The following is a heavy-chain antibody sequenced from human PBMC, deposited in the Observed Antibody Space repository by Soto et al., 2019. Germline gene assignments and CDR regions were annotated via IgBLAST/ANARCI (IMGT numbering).Heavy chain of an antibody. D-gene: IGHD6-19*01. J-gene: IGHJ4*02. V-gene: IGHV3-23*01. CDR3: AKRPIPSGWLFDY. CDR2: ISGSGGST. Sequence: GGSLRLSYAASGFTFSSYAMSWVRQAPGKGLEWVSAISGSGGSTYYADSVKGRFTISRDNSKNTLYLQMNSLRAEDTAVYYCAKRPIPSGWLFDYWGQGTLVTVSS. CDR1: GFTFSSYA.